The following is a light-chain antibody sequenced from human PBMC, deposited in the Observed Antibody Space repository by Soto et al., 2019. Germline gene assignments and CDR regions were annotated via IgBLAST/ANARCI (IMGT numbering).Light chain of an antibody. CDR3: QQYTSYST. CDR2: KAS. J-gene: IGKJ1*01. CDR1: QSFHSW. V-gene: IGKV1-5*03. Sequence: DVQMTQSPSTLSASVGDRVTMTCRASQSFHSWLAWYQQKPGRAPKLLIYKASSLESGVPSMLSGSGSGTEFTLTISILQPDDFATYYCQQYTSYSTFGQGTKVEIK.